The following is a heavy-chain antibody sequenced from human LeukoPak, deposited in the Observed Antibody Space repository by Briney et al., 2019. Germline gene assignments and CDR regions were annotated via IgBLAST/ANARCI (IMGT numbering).Heavy chain of an antibody. Sequence: KASETLSLTCTVSGGSISSSSYYWGWGRQPRGKGLEWIGSIYYSGSTYYNPSLKSRVTISVDTSKNQFSLKLSSVTAADTAVYYCARHSRGIADYWGQGTLVTVSS. CDR2: IYYSGST. V-gene: IGHV4-39*01. D-gene: IGHD6-13*01. CDR1: GGSISSSSYY. CDR3: ARHSRGIADY. J-gene: IGHJ4*02.